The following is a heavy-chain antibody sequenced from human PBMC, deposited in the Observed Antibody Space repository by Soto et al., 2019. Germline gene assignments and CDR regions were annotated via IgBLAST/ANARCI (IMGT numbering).Heavy chain of an antibody. CDR1: GFTFSSYA. D-gene: IGHD3-3*01. J-gene: IGHJ4*02. CDR3: ARDHTIFGVVIMGGY. Sequence: QVRLVGSGGGVVQPGRSLRLSCAASGFTFSSYAMHWVRQAPGKGLEWVAVISYDGSNKYYADSVKGRFTISRDNSKNTLYLQMNSLRAEDTAVYYCARDHTIFGVVIMGGYWGQGTLVTVSS. V-gene: IGHV3-30-3*01. CDR2: ISYDGSNK.